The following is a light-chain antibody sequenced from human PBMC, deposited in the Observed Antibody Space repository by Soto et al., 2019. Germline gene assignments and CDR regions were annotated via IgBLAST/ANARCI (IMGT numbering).Light chain of an antibody. CDR2: DAS. Sequence: DIQMTQAPSTLSASVGERVTITCRASQSISSWLAWYQQKPGKAPRLLIYDASSLESGVPSRFSGSGSGTEFTLTISSLQPDDFATYYCQQYNSYSRKFGQGTKVDIK. J-gene: IGKJ1*01. V-gene: IGKV1-5*01. CDR3: QQYNSYSRK. CDR1: QSISSW.